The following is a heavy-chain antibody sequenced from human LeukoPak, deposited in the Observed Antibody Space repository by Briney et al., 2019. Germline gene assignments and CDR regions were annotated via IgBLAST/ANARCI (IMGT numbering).Heavy chain of an antibody. CDR3: ASGIVGATSSFRDYYYYMDV. CDR2: IIPIFGTA. V-gene: IGHV1-69*05. CDR1: GGTFSSYA. J-gene: IGHJ6*03. D-gene: IGHD1-26*01. Sequence: SVQVSCKASGGTFSSYAISWVRQAPGQGLEWMGGIIPIFGTANYAQKFQGRVTITTDESTSTAYMELSSLRSEDTAVYYCASGIVGATSSFRDYYYYMDVWGKGTTVTVSS.